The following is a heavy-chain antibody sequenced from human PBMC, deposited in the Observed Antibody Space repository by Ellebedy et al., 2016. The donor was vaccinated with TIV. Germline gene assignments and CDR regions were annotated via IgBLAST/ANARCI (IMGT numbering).Heavy chain of an antibody. CDR1: GGTFSSYA. J-gene: IGHJ4*02. D-gene: IGHD4-17*01. V-gene: IGHV1-69*13. CDR2: IIPIFGTA. CDR3: ARDRGQVDSTTYYFDY. Sequence: SVKVSXKASGGTFSSYAISWVRQAPGQGLEWMGGIIPIFGTANYAQKFQGRVTITADESTSTAYMELSSLRSEDTAVYYCARDRGQVDSTTYYFDYWGQGTLVTVSS.